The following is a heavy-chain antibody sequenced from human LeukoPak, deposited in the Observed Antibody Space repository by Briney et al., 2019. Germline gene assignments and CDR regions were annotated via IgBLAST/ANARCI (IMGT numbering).Heavy chain of an antibody. V-gene: IGHV1-46*01. J-gene: IGHJ3*02. CDR2: INPSGGTT. Sequence: ASVKVSCKASGYTFSSYYLHWVRRAPGQGLEWMGIINPSGGTTNYAQKFRGRVTMTRDTFTSTVYMELSSLRSEDTAVYYCARSPNDRHGFDIWGQGTMVTVSS. CDR3: ARSPNDRHGFDI. CDR1: GYTFSSYY.